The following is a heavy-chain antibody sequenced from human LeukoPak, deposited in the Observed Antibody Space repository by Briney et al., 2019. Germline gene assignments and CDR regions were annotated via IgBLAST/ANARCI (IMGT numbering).Heavy chain of an antibody. V-gene: IGHV4-59*01. CDR3: ARMRYGDYFDY. J-gene: IGHJ4*02. CDR1: GGSMITNY. CDR2: IYYSGST. D-gene: IGHD4-17*01. Sequence: PSETLSLTCTVSGGSMITNYWSWIRQPPGKGLEWIGYIYYSGSTYYNPSLKSRVTISIDTSKSQFSLKLTSVAAADTAVYYCARMRYGDYFDYWGQGTLVTVSS.